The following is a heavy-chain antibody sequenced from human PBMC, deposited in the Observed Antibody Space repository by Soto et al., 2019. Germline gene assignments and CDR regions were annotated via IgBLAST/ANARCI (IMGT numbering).Heavy chain of an antibody. CDR3: ARMGMATNR. CDR1: GYTFTSYY. V-gene: IGHV1-46*01. D-gene: IGHD5-12*01. CDR2: INPSGGST. Sequence: QVQLVQSGAEVKKPGASVKVSCKASGYTFTSYYMHWVRQAPGQGLEWMGIINPSGGSTSYAQKCQGRVTMTRATSTSTVYMELSSLRSEDTTVYYCARMGMATNRWGQGTLVTVSS. J-gene: IGHJ4*02.